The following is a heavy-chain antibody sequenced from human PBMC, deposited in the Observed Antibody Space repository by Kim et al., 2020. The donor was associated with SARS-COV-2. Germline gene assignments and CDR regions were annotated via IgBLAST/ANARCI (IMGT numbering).Heavy chain of an antibody. J-gene: IGHJ4*02. Sequence: GGSLRLSCAASGFTFSDYYMSWIRQAPGRGPEWVSYISSSGSTIKYADSVKGRFTISRDNAKNTLYLQMNSLRAEDTAVYYCARGRAYYYDSSVTGPSDYWGQGTLVTVSS. CDR1: GFTFSDYY. CDR3: ARGRAYYYDSSVTGPSDY. D-gene: IGHD3-22*01. CDR2: ISSSGSTI. V-gene: IGHV3-11*01.